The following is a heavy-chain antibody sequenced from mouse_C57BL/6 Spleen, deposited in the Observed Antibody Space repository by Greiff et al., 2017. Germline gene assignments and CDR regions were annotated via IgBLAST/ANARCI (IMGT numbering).Heavy chain of an antibody. J-gene: IGHJ1*03. CDR1: GYSITSDY. Sequence: EVQGVESGPGLAKPSQTLSLTCSVTGYSITSDYWNWLRKFPGNKLEYMGYISYSGSTYYNPSLKSRISITRDTSKNQYYLQLNSVTTEYTATYYCARRYGSSYWYFDVWGTGTTGTVSS. V-gene: IGHV3-8*01. CDR2: ISYSGST. D-gene: IGHD1-1*01. CDR3: ARRYGSSYWYFDV.